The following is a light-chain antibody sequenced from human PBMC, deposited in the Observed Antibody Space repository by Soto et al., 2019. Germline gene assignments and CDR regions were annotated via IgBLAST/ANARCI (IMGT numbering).Light chain of an antibody. Sequence: QSVLTQPPSASGSPGQSVTISCTGTSSDVGGCDYVSWYQQHPGKAPKLMIYQVSKRPSGVPDRFSGSKSGNTASLTVSGLQAEDEADYYCSSYAGDNSGVFGTGTKVTVL. CDR2: QVS. V-gene: IGLV2-8*01. CDR1: SSDVGGCDY. J-gene: IGLJ1*01. CDR3: SSYAGDNSGV.